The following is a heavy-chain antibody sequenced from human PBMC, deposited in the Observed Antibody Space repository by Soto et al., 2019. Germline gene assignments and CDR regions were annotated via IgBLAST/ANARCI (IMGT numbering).Heavy chain of an antibody. V-gene: IGHV3-23*01. CDR1: GLSFSSYA. CDR2: ISGSGAST. Sequence: EVQLLESGGGLVEPGGSLRLSCAASGLSFSSYAMSWVRQAPGKGLEWVSAISGSGASTYYADSAKGRFTISRDNSKNTLYLQMHSLRVDDTAVYYCAKGRGYTYGEPYGMDVLGQGTTVTVSS. J-gene: IGHJ6*02. CDR3: AKGRGYTYGEPYGMDV. D-gene: IGHD5-18*01.